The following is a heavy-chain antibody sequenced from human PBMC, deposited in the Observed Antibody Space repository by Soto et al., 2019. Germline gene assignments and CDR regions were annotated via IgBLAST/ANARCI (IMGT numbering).Heavy chain of an antibody. CDR1: GGSFSGYY. CDR3: ARGRCSSTSGYRLSRSYYGMDG. CDR2: INHSGST. D-gene: IGHD2-2*02. V-gene: IGHV4-34*01. J-gene: IGHJ6*02. Sequence: SEPLSLTCAVYGGSFSGYYWSWIRQPPGKGLEWIGEINHSGSTNYNPSLKSRVTISVDTSKNQFSLKLSSVTAADTAVYYCARGRCSSTSGYRLSRSYYGMDGRAQRAAVTVS.